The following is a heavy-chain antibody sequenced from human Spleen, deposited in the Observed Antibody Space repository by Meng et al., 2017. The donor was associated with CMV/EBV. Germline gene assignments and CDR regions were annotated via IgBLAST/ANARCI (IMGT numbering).Heavy chain of an antibody. CDR2: VYYSGST. CDR1: GGSISSYY. D-gene: IGHD3-3*01. CDR3: ARGPNFDFWSGHSYPDY. Sequence: SETLSLTCTVSGGSISSYYWSWIRQSPGKGLEWIGYVYYSGSTDYNPSLKSRVTISVDTSKNQFSLRLSSVTAADTAVYYCARGPNFDFWSGHSYPDYWGQGTVVTVSS. V-gene: IGHV4-59*01. J-gene: IGHJ4*02.